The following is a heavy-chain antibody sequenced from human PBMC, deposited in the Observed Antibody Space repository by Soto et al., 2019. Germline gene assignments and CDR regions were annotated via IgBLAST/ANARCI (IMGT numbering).Heavy chain of an antibody. CDR1: GDSIRSYY. CDR2: VYYGGST. CDR3: AGEGALATFGVV. Sequence: SETLSLTCSVSGDSIRSYYWTWIRQPPGRGLEWIGHVYYGGSTNYNPSLQSRVTISLDTSKNQFSLRLTSMTAADTAVYYCAGEGALATFGVVWGQGTRVTVA. V-gene: IGHV4-59*01. D-gene: IGHD3-3*01. J-gene: IGHJ4*02.